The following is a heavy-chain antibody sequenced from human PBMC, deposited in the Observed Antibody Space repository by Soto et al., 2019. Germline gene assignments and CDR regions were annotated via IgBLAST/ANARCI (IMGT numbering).Heavy chain of an antibody. V-gene: IGHV3-30*19. CDR2: TSYDGNNK. D-gene: IGHD3-16*01. CDR1: GFTFRSYD. J-gene: IGHJ4*02. Sequence: QVQLVESGGDVVQPGTSLRLSCVGSGFTFRSYDIHWVRQAPSKGLERVALTSYDGNNKYYDDSVKGRFTISRDNSRNTVDLQMDNLRLEDTALYYCARWGTTGGLEVWGQRTLVSVSS. CDR3: ARWGTTGGLEV.